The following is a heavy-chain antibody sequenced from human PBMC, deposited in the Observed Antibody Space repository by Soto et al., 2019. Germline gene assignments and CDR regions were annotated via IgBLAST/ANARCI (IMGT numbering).Heavy chain of an antibody. J-gene: IGHJ4*02. CDR3: AREVAVTGAFDY. CDR2: IFDSGTT. CDR1: GGSITSVNHY. Sequence: QVQLEQSGPGLVKPSQTLSLTCNISGGSITSVNHYWSWIRQSPGEGLEWIGYIFDSGTTHYNPSLKRLLTIAGDTSQNLFSMTIHSVTVADTAVYYCAREVAVTGAFDYWGQGTLVTVSS. D-gene: IGHD6-19*01. V-gene: IGHV4-31*01.